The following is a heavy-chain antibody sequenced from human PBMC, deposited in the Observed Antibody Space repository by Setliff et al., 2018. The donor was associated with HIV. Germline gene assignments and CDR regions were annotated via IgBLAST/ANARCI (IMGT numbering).Heavy chain of an antibody. Sequence: PGGSLRLSCAASGSTFSSYGMHWVRQAPGKGLEWVAVIRYDGSNKYYGDSVKGRFTISRDNSKNTLYLQMNSLRVEDTAVYYCAKDASPPNYGDYPNFDYWGQGTLVTVSS. CDR3: AKDASPPNYGDYPNFDY. CDR1: GSTFSSYG. CDR2: IRYDGSNK. V-gene: IGHV3-30*02. D-gene: IGHD4-17*01. J-gene: IGHJ4*02.